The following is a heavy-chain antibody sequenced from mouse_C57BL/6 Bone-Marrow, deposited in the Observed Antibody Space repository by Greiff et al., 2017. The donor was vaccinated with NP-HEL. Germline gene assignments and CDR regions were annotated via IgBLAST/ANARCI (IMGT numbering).Heavy chain of an antibody. CDR1: GYTFTDYY. Sequence: DVQLQESGPVLVKPGASVKMSCKASGYTFTDYYMNWVKQSHGKSLEWIGVINPYNGGTSYNQKFKGKATLTVDKSSSTAYMELNSLTSEDSAVYYCARLILEDYYAMDYWGQGTSVTVSS. CDR3: ARLILEDYYAMDY. J-gene: IGHJ4*01. CDR2: INPYNGGT. V-gene: IGHV1-19*01. D-gene: IGHD1-1*01.